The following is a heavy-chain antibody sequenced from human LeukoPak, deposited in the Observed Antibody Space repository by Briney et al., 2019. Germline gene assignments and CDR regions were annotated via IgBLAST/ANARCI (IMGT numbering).Heavy chain of an antibody. Sequence: SEILSLTCTVSGGSISSSSYYWGWIRQPPGKGLEWIGSIYYSGSTYYNPSLKSRVTLSVDTSKNQFPLKLSSVTAADTAVYYCARGSSYSSGWPYYYYYYMDVWGKGTTVTVSS. CDR3: ARGSSYSSGWPYYYYYYMDV. J-gene: IGHJ6*03. D-gene: IGHD6-19*01. CDR1: GGSISSSSYY. V-gene: IGHV4-39*06. CDR2: IYYSGST.